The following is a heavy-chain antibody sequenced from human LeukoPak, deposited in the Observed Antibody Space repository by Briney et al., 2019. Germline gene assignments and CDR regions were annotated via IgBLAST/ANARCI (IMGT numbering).Heavy chain of an antibody. CDR2: IYSGGST. D-gene: IGHD3-22*01. Sequence: PGGSLRLSCAASGFTVSSNYMSWVRQAPGKGLEWVSVIYSGGSTYYADSVKGRFTISRDNSKNSLYLQMNSLRAEDTAVYYCARDDDSSGYYYDWFDPWGQGTLVTVSS. CDR1: GFTVSSNY. CDR3: ARDDDSSGYYYDWFDP. J-gene: IGHJ5*02. V-gene: IGHV3-66*01.